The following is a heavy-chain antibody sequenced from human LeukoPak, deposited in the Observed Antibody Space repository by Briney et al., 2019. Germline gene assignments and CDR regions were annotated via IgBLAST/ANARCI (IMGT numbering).Heavy chain of an antibody. CDR1: GFTLSSHA. CDR2: ISGSGRST. CDR3: AQDPAGVVIN. D-gene: IGHD3-22*01. J-gene: IGHJ4*02. Sequence: GGSLRLSCQASGFTLSSHAMTWVRQAPGKGLEWVSTISGSGRSTYFADSVKGRFAISRDNSKNTLSLQMNSLRAEDTAFYFCAQDPAGVVINWGQGTLVTVSS. V-gene: IGHV3-23*01.